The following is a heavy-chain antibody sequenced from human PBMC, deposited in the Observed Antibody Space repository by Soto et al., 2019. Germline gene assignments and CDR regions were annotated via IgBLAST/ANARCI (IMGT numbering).Heavy chain of an antibody. J-gene: IGHJ6*02. V-gene: IGHV3-30*18. CDR2: ISDDGSNK. CDR3: TKRRNVLRFLEWSSGMAV. CDR1: GFTFSNYG. Sequence: SLRLSCAASGFTFSNYGMHWVRQAPGKGLEWVAFISDDGSNKYYADSMKGRFTMSRDNSKSTLYLQMSSLRVEDTAVYYCTKRRNVLRFLEWSSGMAVSGHGTTVTVS. D-gene: IGHD3-3*01.